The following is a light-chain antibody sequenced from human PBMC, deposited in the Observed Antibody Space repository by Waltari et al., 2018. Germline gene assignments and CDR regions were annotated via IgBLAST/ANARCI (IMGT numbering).Light chain of an antibody. V-gene: IGKV1-5*03. J-gene: IGKJ1*01. CDR2: KAF. Sequence: IQMTQSPSTLSASVGDRVTITCRASQSLNNWLAWFQQKPGKAPKVLIYKAFILESGVPSRFSGSVSGTEFTLTISSLQPDDFGSYYCQQYQKSPWTFGQGTKVEIK. CDR3: QQYQKSPWT. CDR1: QSLNNW.